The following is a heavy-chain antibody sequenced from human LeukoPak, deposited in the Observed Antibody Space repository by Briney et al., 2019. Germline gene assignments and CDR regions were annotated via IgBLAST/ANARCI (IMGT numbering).Heavy chain of an antibody. Sequence: ASVKVSCKASGYTSTSYDINWVRQATGQGLEWMGWMNPNSGNTGYAQKFQGRVTMTRNTSISTAYMELSSLRSEDTAVYYCARGFRTTVVYYYYYGMDVWGQGTTVTVSS. J-gene: IGHJ6*02. V-gene: IGHV1-8*01. CDR3: ARGFRTTVVYYYYYGMDV. CDR2: MNPNSGNT. CDR1: GYTSTSYD. D-gene: IGHD4-23*01.